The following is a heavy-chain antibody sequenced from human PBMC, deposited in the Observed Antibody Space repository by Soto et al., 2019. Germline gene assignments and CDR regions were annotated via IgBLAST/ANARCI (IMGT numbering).Heavy chain of an antibody. D-gene: IGHD4-17*01. J-gene: IGHJ3*02. CDR3: ARGWADDYGDYDAFDI. CDR1: GYTFTSYD. CDR2: MNPNSGKT. Sequence: QVQLVQSGAEVKKPGASVKVSCKASGYTFTSYDINWVRQATGQGLEWMGWMNPNSGKTGYAQKIQGRVTMTRNTSISTAYMELSSLRSEDTAVYYCARGWADDYGDYDAFDIWGQGTIVTVSS. V-gene: IGHV1-8*01.